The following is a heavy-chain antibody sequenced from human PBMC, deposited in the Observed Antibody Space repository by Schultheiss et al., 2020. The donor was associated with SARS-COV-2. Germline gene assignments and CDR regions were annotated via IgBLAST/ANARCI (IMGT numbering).Heavy chain of an antibody. CDR3: ASPLPYCSGGSCPAQL. Sequence: SETLSLTCSVSGGSISSNYWSWIRQPPGKGLEWIGYIFYSGSTYYNPSLKSRVTISVDTSKNQFSLKLSSVTAADTAVYYCASPLPYCSGGSCPAQLWGQGTLVTVSS. D-gene: IGHD2-15*01. CDR2: IFYSGST. V-gene: IGHV4-59*08. J-gene: IGHJ4*02. CDR1: GGSISSNY.